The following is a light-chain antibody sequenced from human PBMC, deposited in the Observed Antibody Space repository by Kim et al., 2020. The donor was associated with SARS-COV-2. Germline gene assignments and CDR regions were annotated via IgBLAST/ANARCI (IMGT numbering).Light chain of an antibody. CDR3: QQYHTSRT. CDR1: QSITSNH. CDR2: GAS. J-gene: IGKJ1*01. Sequence: LSPGERATPACRASQSITSNHLAWYQHKPGQCPRLLIYGASSRATGIPDRFSGSGSGTDFTLTISRLEPEDFAVYYCQQYHTSRTFGQGTKVDIK. V-gene: IGKV3-20*01.